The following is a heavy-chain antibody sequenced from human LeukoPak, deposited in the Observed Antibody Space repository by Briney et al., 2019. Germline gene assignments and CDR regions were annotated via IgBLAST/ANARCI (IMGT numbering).Heavy chain of an antibody. CDR2: IRSKTDGGTT. D-gene: IGHD4-17*01. V-gene: IGHV3-15*01. Sequence: GGSLRLSCAATGITFSNAWMSWVRQAPGKGLEWVGHIRSKTDGGTTDYAAPVKGRFIILRDDSKNTLYLQVNSLKTEDTAVYYCTTHTPVTPRYFDYWGQGTLVTVSS. J-gene: IGHJ4*02. CDR3: TTHTPVTPRYFDY. CDR1: GITFSNAW.